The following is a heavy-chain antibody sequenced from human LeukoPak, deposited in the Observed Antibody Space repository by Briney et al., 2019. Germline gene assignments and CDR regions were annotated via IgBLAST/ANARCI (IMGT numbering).Heavy chain of an antibody. D-gene: IGHD3-22*01. J-gene: IGHJ4*02. CDR3: ARYYDSSGYYWGHFDY. V-gene: IGHV3-23*01. CDR1: GFTFSSYA. Sequence: GASLRLSCAASGFTFSSYAMSWVRQAPGKGLEWVSAFSGSGVSTYYADSVKARFTISRDTSKNTLYLQMNSLRAEDTAVYYCARYYDSSGYYWGHFDYWGQGNLVTVSS. CDR2: FSGSGVST.